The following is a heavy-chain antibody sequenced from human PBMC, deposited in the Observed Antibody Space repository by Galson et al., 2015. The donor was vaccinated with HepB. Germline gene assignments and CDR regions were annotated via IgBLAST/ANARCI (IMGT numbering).Heavy chain of an antibody. CDR3: ARDVLYCGGDCYSNLDY. V-gene: IGHV3-23*01. J-gene: IGHJ4*02. D-gene: IGHD2-21*02. CDR1: TFIFSTYS. CDR2: ISGSGSRT. Sequence: SLRLSCAASTFIFSTYSMNWVRQAPGKGLEWVSSISGSGSRTFYADSVKGRFTISRDNSKNTVYLQMNSVRAEDTAVYYCARDVLYCGGDCYSNLDYWGQGTLVTVSS.